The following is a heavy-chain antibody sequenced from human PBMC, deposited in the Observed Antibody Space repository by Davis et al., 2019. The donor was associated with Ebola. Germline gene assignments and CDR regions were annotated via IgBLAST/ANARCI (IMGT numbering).Heavy chain of an antibody. D-gene: IGHD2-21*02. J-gene: IGHJ6*04. CDR1: GYTFTGYY. Sequence: ASVKVSCKASGYTFTGYYMHWVRQAPGQGLEWMGWISAYNGNTNYAQKLQGRVTMTRDTSISTAYMELSRLRSDDTAVYYCARVRYCGGDCSKNYYYGMDVWGKGTTVTVSS. CDR2: ISAYNGNT. CDR3: ARVRYCGGDCSKNYYYGMDV. V-gene: IGHV1-2*02.